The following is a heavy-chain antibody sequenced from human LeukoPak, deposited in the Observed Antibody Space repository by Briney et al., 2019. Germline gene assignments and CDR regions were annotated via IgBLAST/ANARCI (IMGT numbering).Heavy chain of an antibody. CDR1: GGSFSGYY. D-gene: IGHD7-27*01. V-gene: IGHV4-34*01. CDR3: ARALGTSFDY. CDR2: INHSGST. J-gene: IGHJ4*02. Sequence: SETLSLTCTVYGGSFSGYYWSWIRQPPGKGLEWIGEINHSGSTYYNPSLKGRVTISVDTSKNQFSLKLSSVTAADTAVYYCARALGTSFDYWGQGTLVTVSS.